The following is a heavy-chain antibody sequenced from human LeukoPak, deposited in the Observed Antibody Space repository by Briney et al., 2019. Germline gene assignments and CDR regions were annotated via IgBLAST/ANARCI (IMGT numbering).Heavy chain of an antibody. CDR2: IYHSGST. Sequence: SETQSLTCTVSGYSISSGYYWGWIRQPPGKGLEWIGSIYHSGSTYYNPSLKSRVTISVDTSKNQFSLKLSSVTAAGTAVYYCAREGRATTTDYWGQGTLVTVSS. V-gene: IGHV4-38-2*02. D-gene: IGHD1-26*01. CDR3: AREGRATTTDY. CDR1: GYSISSGYY. J-gene: IGHJ4*02.